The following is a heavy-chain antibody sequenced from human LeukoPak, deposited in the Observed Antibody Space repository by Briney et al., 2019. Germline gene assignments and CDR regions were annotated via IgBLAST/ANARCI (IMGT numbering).Heavy chain of an antibody. CDR1: GFTFNNLW. Sequence: GSLGLYCEASGFTFNNLWMSWDRQAPGKGLGLVSKIKQDGSEKYYADSEKGRFTISRDNAKNSLYLQMNSPRVEDTAVYNGARVQASSGPGIFEYWGQGTLVPVSS. D-gene: IGHD6-19*01. CDR3: ARVQASSGPGIFEY. J-gene: IGHJ4*02. CDR2: IKQDGSEK. V-gene: IGHV3-7*01.